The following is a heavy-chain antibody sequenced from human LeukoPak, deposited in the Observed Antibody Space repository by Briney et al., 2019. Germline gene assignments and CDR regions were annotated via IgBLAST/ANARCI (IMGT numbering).Heavy chain of an antibody. V-gene: IGHV1-18*01. CDR1: GYTFTSYG. J-gene: IGHJ4*02. CDR3: ARAVGIVVVVAATPVDYFDY. Sequence: ASVKVSCKASGYTFTSYGISWVRQAPGQGLEWMGWISAYNGNTNYAQKLQGRVTMTTDTSTSTAYMELRSLRSDDTAVYYCARAVGIVVVVAATPVDYFDYWGQGTLVTVSS. CDR2: ISAYNGNT. D-gene: IGHD2-15*01.